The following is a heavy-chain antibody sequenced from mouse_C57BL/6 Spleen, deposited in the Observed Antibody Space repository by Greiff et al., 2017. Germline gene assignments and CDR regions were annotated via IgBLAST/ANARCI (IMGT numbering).Heavy chain of an antibody. CDR3: ARDSNWDYAMDY. V-gene: IGHV7-1*01. D-gene: IGHD4-1*01. Sequence: EVNVVESGGGLVQSGRSLRLSCATSGFTFSDFYMEWVRQAPGKGLEWIAASRNKANDYTTEYSASVKGRFIVSRDTSQSILYLQMNALRAEDTAIYYCARDSNWDYAMDYWGQGTSVTVSS. CDR1: GFTFSDFY. J-gene: IGHJ4*01. CDR2: SRNKANDYTT.